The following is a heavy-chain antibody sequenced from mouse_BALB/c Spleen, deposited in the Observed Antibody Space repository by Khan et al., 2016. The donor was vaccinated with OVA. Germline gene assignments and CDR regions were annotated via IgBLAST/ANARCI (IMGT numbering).Heavy chain of an antibody. Sequence: EVQLQESGPGLVKRSQSLSLTCTVTGYSITSDYAWNWIRQFPGNKLEWMGFISYSGNTNYNPSLKSRISITRDTTKNQFFLQLNSVTIDDTATYYCARVYGGDFDYWGQGTTLTVSS. CDR2: ISYSGNT. CDR1: GYSITSDYA. J-gene: IGHJ2*01. V-gene: IGHV3-2*02. D-gene: IGHD1-1*01. CDR3: ARVYGGDFDY.